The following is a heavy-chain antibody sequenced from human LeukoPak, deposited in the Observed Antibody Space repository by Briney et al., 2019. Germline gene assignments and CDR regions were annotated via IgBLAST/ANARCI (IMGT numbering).Heavy chain of an antibody. CDR1: GFIFSNAW. V-gene: IGHV3-48*02. Sequence: GGSLRLSCAASGFIFSNAWMSWVRQAPGKGLEWISYIGGAIYYADSVKGRFTVSRDDAKNSLFLQMNSLRDEDTAVYYCARDSRWAFDYWGQGTLVTVSS. D-gene: IGHD6-13*01. CDR2: IGGAI. J-gene: IGHJ4*02. CDR3: ARDSRWAFDY.